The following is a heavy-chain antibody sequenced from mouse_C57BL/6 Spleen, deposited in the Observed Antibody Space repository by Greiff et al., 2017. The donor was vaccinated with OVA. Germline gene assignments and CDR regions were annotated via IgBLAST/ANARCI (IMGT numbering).Heavy chain of an antibody. CDR2: IYPGSGST. CDR3: ACDDCYPATYYFDY. CDR1: GYTFTSYW. V-gene: IGHV1-55*01. D-gene: IGHD2-3*01. Sequence: VQLQQPGAELVKPGASVKMSCKASGYTFTSYWITWVKQRPGQGLEWIGDIYPGSGSTNYNEKFKSKATLTVDTSSSTAYLQLSSLTSEDSAVYYCACDDCYPATYYFDYWGQGTTLTVSS. J-gene: IGHJ2*01.